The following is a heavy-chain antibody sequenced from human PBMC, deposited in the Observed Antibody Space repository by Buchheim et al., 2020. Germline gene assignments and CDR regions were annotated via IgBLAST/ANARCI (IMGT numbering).Heavy chain of an antibody. D-gene: IGHD3-22*01. CDR2: IYYSGST. CDR3: AREAVSSGYYLDF. CDR1: GGSISGVGYY. V-gene: IGHV4-31*03. J-gene: IGHJ4*02. Sequence: QVQLQESGPGLVKPSQTLSLTCTVSGGSISGVGYYWSWIRQHPGKGLEWIGYIYYSGSTSYKPSLKSRVTMSVDTSKKQFSLKLSSVTAADTAVYYCAREAVSSGYYLDFWGQGTL.